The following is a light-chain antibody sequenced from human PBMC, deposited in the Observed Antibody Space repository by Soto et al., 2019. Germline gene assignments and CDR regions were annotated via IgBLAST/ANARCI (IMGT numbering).Light chain of an antibody. CDR3: SSYAGSNNKV. CDR1: SSDVGGYNY. V-gene: IGLV2-8*01. J-gene: IGLJ1*01. Sequence: QSALTQPPSASGSPGQSVTISCTGTSSDVGGYNYVSWYQQHPGKAPKLMFYEVSKRPSGVPDRFSGSKSGNTASLTVSGLQAEDEADYYCSSYAGSNNKVFGTGTKLTVL. CDR2: EVS.